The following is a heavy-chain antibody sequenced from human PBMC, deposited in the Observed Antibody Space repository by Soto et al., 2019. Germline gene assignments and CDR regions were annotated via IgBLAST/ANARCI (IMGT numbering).Heavy chain of an antibody. D-gene: IGHD2-21*01. CDR3: ARGQSVIHPAFDN. Sequence: SLRLSCAASGFTFSDHYMDWVRQAPGKGLEWVGRSRDKANSYTTEYAASVKGRFTISRDDSKNSLYLQMNSLKIEDTAVYYCARGQSVIHPAFDNWGQGTLVTVSS. CDR2: SRDKANSYTT. V-gene: IGHV3-72*01. CDR1: GFTFSDHY. J-gene: IGHJ4*02.